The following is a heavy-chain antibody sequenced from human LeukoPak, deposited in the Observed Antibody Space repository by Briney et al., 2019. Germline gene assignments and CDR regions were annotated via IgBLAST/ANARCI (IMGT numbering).Heavy chain of an antibody. D-gene: IGHD3-10*01. V-gene: IGHV3-74*01. CDR3: ARGFGITLVRGVTLYFDY. Sequence: GGSLRLSCAASGFSFSSYWIHWVRQAPGKGLVWLSRIDTGGTGTGYADSVKGRFTISRDNAKSSLYLQMNSLRAEDTAVYYCARGFGITLVRGVTLYFDYWGQGALVTVSS. CDR2: IDTGGTGT. CDR1: GFSFSSYW. J-gene: IGHJ4*02.